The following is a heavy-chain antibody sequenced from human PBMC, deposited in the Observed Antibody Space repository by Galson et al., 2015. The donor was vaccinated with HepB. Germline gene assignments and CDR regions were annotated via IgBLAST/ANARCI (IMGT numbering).Heavy chain of an antibody. V-gene: IGHV1-18*04. CDR2: ISAYNGNT. J-gene: IGHJ4*02. D-gene: IGHD3-3*01. Sequence: SVKVSCKASGYTFTSYGISWVRQAPGQGLEWMGWISAYNGNTTYAQKLQGRVTMTTDTSTSTAYMELRSLRSDDTAVYYCARAPRGGYYDFWSGYSPGDYWGQGTLVTVSS. CDR1: GYTFTSYG. CDR3: ARAPRGGYYDFWSGYSPGDY.